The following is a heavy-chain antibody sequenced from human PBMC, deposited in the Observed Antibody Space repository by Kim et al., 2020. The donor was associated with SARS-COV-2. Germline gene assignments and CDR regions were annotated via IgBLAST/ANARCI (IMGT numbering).Heavy chain of an antibody. Sequence: SETLSLTCTVSGGSISSSSYYWGWIRQPPGKGLEWIGSIYYSGSTYYNPSLKSRVTISVDTSKNQFSLKLSSVTAADTAVYYCARQRTAPYITSPFDYWGQGTLVTVSS. CDR2: IYYSGST. J-gene: IGHJ4*02. CDR3: ARQRTAPYITSPFDY. D-gene: IGHD6-6*01. V-gene: IGHV4-39*01. CDR1: GGSISSSSYY.